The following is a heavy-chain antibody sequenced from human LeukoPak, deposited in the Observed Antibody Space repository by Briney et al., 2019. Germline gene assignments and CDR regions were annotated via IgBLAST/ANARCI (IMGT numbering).Heavy chain of an antibody. D-gene: IGHD6-13*01. J-gene: IGHJ4*02. CDR3: ARHEGTAAAGFDY. CDR1: GGSISSYY. V-gene: IGHV4-59*08. Sequence: SETLSLTCTVSGGSISSYYWSWIRQPPGKGLEWIGYIYYSGSTNYNPSLKSRVTISVDTSKNQFSLKLSSVTAADTAVYYCARHEGTAAAGFDYWGQGTLVTVSS. CDR2: IYYSGST.